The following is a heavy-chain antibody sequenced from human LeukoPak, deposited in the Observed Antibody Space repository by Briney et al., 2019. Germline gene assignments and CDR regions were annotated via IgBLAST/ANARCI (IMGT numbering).Heavy chain of an antibody. J-gene: IGHJ3*01. CDR2: INSDGSEG. CDR1: GFTFSGFW. V-gene: IGHV3-7*03. Sequence: GGSLRLSCAVSGFTFSGFWMSWSRQAPGKGLEWVASINSDGSEGYYADVVKGRLTISRDNAKNSLYLQINSLRAEDTAVYYCARSSYSSSSSVWGQGTMVTVSS. CDR3: ARSSYSSSSSV. D-gene: IGHD6-6*01.